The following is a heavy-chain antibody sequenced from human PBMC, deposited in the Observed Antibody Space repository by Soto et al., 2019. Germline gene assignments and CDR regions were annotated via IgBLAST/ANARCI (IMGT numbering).Heavy chain of an antibody. V-gene: IGHV3-66*04. CDR2: IYSGGST. J-gene: IGHJ4*02. CDR1: GVTVSSNY. CDR3: ARHGYNYGGGYFDC. D-gene: IGHD5-18*01. Sequence: EVQLVESGGGLVQPGGSLRLSCAASGVTVSSNYMSWVRQAPGKGLEWVSVIYSGGSTYYADSVKGRFTISRDNSKDIVYLQMNSLRAEDTAVYDCARHGYNYGGGYFDCWGQGALVTVSS.